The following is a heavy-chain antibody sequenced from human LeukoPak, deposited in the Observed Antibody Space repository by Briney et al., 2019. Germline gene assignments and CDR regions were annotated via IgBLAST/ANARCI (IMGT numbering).Heavy chain of an antibody. CDR1: ADSFTSYW. CDR3: ASVDARGRGGYDFWSGDYKRPWDY. V-gene: IGHV5-51*01. J-gene: IGHJ4*02. Sequence: LAESLQISCKGSADSFTSYWIGWVRQMPGKGLEWRGIIYPGDSDTRYSPSFQSQVTISADKSISTAYLQWSSLKAADTAMYYCASVDARGRGGYDFWSGDYKRPWDYWGQGTLVTVSS. CDR2: IYPGDSDT. D-gene: IGHD3-3*01.